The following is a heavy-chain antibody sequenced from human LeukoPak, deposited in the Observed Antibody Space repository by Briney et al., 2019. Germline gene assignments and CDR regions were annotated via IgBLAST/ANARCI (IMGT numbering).Heavy chain of an antibody. J-gene: IGHJ4*02. CDR2: ISYDGSNK. CDR3: AKALSDFDY. V-gene: IGHV3-30*18. D-gene: IGHD3-16*02. Sequence: GRSLRLSCAASGFTFSSYGMHWVRQAPGKGLEWVAVISYDGSNKYYADSVKGRFTISRDNSKNTLYLQMNSLRAEDTAVYYCAKALSDFDYWGQGTLVTVSS. CDR1: GFTFSSYG.